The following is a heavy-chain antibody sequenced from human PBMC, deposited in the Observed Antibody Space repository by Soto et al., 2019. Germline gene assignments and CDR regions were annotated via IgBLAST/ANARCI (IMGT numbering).Heavy chain of an antibody. V-gene: IGHV2-5*01. CDR2: IYWNDDK. CDR1: GFSLSFSGVG. CDR3: AHTVYSSGWFEY. J-gene: IGHJ4*02. Sequence: SGPTLVNPTQTLTLTCTFSGFSLSFSGVGVGWIRQPPGKALEWLAVIYWNDDKRYSPTLKNRLTITKDTSKNQVVLTMTNMDPVDTGTHYCAHTVYSSGWFEYWGQGTLVTVSS. D-gene: IGHD6-19*01.